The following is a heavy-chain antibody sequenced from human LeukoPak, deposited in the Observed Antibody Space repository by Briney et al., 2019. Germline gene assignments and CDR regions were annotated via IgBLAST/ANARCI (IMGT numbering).Heavy chain of an antibody. CDR2: INPNSGGT. CDR3: ARLGITMVRGVSDVDY. V-gene: IGHV1-2*02. D-gene: IGHD3-10*01. Sequence: ASVKVSCRASGYTFTGYYMHWVRQAPGQGLEWMGWINPNSGGTNYAQKFQGRVTMTRDTSISTAYMELSRLRSDDTAVYYCARLGITMVRGVSDVDYWGQGTLVTVSS. CDR1: GYTFTGYY. J-gene: IGHJ4*02.